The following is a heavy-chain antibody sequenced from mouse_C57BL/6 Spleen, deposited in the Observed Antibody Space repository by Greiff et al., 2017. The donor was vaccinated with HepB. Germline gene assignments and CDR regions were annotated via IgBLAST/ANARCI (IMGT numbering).Heavy chain of an antibody. CDR3: ARHGWGLLRGYYAMDY. J-gene: IGHJ4*01. CDR2: IWSDGST. D-gene: IGHD2-3*01. Sequence: VKLVESGPGLVAPSQSLSITCTVSGFSLTSYGVHWVRQPPGKGLEWLVVIWSDGSTTYNSALKSRLSISKDNSKSQVFLKRNSLQTDDTAMYYCARHGWGLLRGYYAMDYWGQGTSVTVSS. V-gene: IGHV2-6-1*01. CDR1: GFSLTSYG.